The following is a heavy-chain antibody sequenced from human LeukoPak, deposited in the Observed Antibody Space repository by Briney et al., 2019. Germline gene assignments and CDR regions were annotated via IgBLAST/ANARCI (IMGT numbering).Heavy chain of an antibody. Sequence: GGSLRLSCAASGFTFSSYGMHWVRQAPGKGLEWVAVISYDGSNKYYADSVKGRFTISRDNSKNTLYLQTNSLRAEDTAVYYCAKDGRYFDWLGYYFDYWGQGTLVTVSS. J-gene: IGHJ4*02. D-gene: IGHD3-9*01. CDR3: AKDGRYFDWLGYYFDY. CDR1: GFTFSSYG. CDR2: ISYDGSNK. V-gene: IGHV3-30*18.